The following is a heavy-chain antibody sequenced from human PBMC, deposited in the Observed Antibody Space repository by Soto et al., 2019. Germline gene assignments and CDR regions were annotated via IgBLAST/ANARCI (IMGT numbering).Heavy chain of an antibody. V-gene: IGHV4-34*01. D-gene: IGHD4-17*01. CDR2: INHSGST. Sequence: PSETLSLTCAVYGGSFSGYYWSWILRPPGKGLEWIGEINHSGSTNYNPSLKSRVTISVDTSKNQFSLKLSSVTAADTAVYYCARAMTTVTTSYDYWGQGTLVTVSS. CDR1: GGSFSGYY. J-gene: IGHJ4*02. CDR3: ARAMTTVTTSYDY.